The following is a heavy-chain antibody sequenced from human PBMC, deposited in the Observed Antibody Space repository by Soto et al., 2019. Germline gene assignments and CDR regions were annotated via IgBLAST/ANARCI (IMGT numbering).Heavy chain of an antibody. V-gene: IGHV1-8*01. CDR2: MNPNIGNT. Sequence: ASVKVSCKASGYTFTSYDINWVRQATGQGLEWMGWMNPNIGNTGYAQKFQGRVTMTRNTSISTAYMELSSLRSEDTAVYYCARMGSTHGWFDPWGQGTLVTVSS. CDR1: GYTFTSYD. J-gene: IGHJ5*02. D-gene: IGHD2-8*01. CDR3: ARMGSTHGWFDP.